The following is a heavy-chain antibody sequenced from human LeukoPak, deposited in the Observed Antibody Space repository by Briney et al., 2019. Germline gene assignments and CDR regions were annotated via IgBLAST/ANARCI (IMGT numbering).Heavy chain of an antibody. Sequence: SETLSLTCTVSGGSISSYSWSWIRQPPGKGLEWIGFIYYSGSTNYNPSLKSRVAISVDTSKNQFSLKLSSVSAADTAVYYCAREVVVTAVSYRGPFDPWGQGTLVTVSS. J-gene: IGHJ5*02. CDR2: IYYSGST. CDR1: GGSISSYS. V-gene: IGHV4-59*01. D-gene: IGHD2-21*02. CDR3: AREVVVTAVSYRGPFDP.